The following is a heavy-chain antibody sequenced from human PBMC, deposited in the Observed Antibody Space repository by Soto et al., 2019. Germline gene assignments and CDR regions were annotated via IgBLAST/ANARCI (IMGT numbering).Heavy chain of an antibody. Sequence: QVQLVQSGAEVKKPGASVRVSCKASGYTFTSYDINWVRQDTGQGLEWMGWMNPNSGNTGYAQKFQGRVIMNRNTSISTAYMELHSLRSEDRAVYYCPRGSSGWPLGVWGQGTTVTVSS. J-gene: IGHJ6*02. V-gene: IGHV1-8*01. D-gene: IGHD6-19*01. CDR1: GYTFTSYD. CDR3: PRGSSGWPLGV. CDR2: MNPNSGNT.